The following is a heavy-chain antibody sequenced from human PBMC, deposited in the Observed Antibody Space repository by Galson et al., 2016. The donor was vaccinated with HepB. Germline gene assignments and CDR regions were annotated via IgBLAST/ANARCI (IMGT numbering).Heavy chain of an antibody. J-gene: IGHJ3*01. CDR1: GFPCGAFV. CDR2: CRGKSDRR. CDR3: AKDIGDMAITGPDAFDF. D-gene: IGHD1-20*01. V-gene: IGHV3-9*01. Sequence: SLRLSCATPGFPCGAFVMPRVRQAPARGPEGVAGCRGKSDRRGEGDLVKRLFTTTGDNAKNTLLLQLNSLRPEDTAFYYCAKDIGDMAITGPDAFDFWGRGTMVTVSS.